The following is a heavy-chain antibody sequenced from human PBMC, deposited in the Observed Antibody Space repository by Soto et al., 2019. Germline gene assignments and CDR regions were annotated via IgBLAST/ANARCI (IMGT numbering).Heavy chain of an antibody. CDR1: GGTFSSYA. J-gene: IGHJ5*02. Sequence: QVRLVQSGAEVKKPGSSVKVSCKASGGTFSSYAISWVRQAPGQGLEWMGGIIPIFGTANYAQKFQGRVTITADESTSTAYMELSSLRSEDTAVYYCASVGGYSFNRVENWFDPWGQGTLVTVSS. D-gene: IGHD5-18*01. CDR2: IIPIFGTA. V-gene: IGHV1-69*01. CDR3: ASVGGYSFNRVENWFDP.